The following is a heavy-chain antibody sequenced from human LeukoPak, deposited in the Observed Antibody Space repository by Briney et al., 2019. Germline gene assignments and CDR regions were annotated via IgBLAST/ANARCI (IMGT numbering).Heavy chain of an antibody. CDR3: AREGIAVFMDV. J-gene: IGHJ6*03. CDR1: GFTFSSYW. D-gene: IGHD6-19*01. Sequence: GGSLRLSCAASGFTFSSYWMHWVRQAPGKGLVWVSRINSDGSSTSYADSVKGRFTISRDNAKNTLYLQMNSLRAEDTAVYYCAREGIAVFMDVWGKGTTVTVSS. V-gene: IGHV3-74*01. CDR2: INSDGSST.